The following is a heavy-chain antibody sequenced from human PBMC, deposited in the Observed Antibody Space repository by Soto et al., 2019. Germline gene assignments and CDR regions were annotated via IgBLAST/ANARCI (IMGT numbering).Heavy chain of an antibody. Sequence: ASVKVSCKASGGTFSSHAISWVRQAPGQGLEWMGGIIPIFGTANYAQKFQGRVTITADKSTSTAYMELSSLRSEDTAVYYCAIAAAGPLVDYWGRVTLVAFSS. D-gene: IGHD6-13*01. CDR1: GGTFSSHA. CDR3: AIAAAGPLVDY. J-gene: IGHJ4*02. CDR2: IIPIFGTA. V-gene: IGHV1-69*06.